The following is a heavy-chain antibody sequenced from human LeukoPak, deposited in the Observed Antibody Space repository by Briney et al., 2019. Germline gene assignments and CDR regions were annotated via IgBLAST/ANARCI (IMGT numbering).Heavy chain of an antibody. Sequence: GGSLRLSCAAAGFSFSNYAMSWVRQAPGKGLEWVSSISGTGGTTYSADSVKGRFTISRDNTKNTLYLQMNSLRAEDTAVYYCARDLYYYGSGSDNFLYYWGQGTLVTVSS. V-gene: IGHV3-23*01. CDR1: GFSFSNYA. CDR2: ISGTGGTT. J-gene: IGHJ4*02. D-gene: IGHD3-10*01. CDR3: ARDLYYYGSGSDNFLYY.